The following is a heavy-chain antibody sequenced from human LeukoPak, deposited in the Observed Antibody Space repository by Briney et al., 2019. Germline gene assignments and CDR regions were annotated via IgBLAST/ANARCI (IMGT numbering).Heavy chain of an antibody. V-gene: IGHV4-34*01. CDR3: ARDGLYSSSWYPRWFDP. CDR1: GGSFSGYY. Sequence: KPSETLSLTCAVYGGSFSGYYWSWIRQPPGKGLEWIGEINHSGSTNYNPSLKSRVTISVDTSKNQFSLKLSSVTAADTAVHCCARDGLYSSSWYPRWFDPWGQGTLVTVSS. J-gene: IGHJ5*02. CDR2: INHSGST. D-gene: IGHD6-13*01.